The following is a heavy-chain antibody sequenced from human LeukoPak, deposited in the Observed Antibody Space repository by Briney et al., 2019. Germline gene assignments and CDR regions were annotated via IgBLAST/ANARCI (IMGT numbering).Heavy chain of an antibody. V-gene: IGHV4-4*07. CDR2: IYSSGST. CDR1: GDSISGSY. D-gene: IGHD6-13*01. CDR3: ARVLLSTAFVSSWFGGAFDF. J-gene: IGHJ3*01. Sequence: SETLSLTCTVSGDSISGSYWTWILQPAGKRLEWIGRIYSSGSTHYNPSLKSRVTMSVDTSKNQFSLRLNSVTAADTALYYCARVLLSTAFVSSWFGGAFDFWGQGTMVTVSS.